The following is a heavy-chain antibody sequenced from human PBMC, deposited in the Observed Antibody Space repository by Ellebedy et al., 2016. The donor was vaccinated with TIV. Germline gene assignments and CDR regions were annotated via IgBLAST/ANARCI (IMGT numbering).Heavy chain of an antibody. CDR2: IYTSGST. CDR3: ARLHYGSGSYGYYYYYGMDV. V-gene: IGHV4-4*07. CDR1: GGSISSYY. D-gene: IGHD3-10*01. J-gene: IGHJ6*02. Sequence: SETLSLXCTVSGGSISSYYWSWIRQPAGKGLEWIGRIYTSGSTNYNPSLKSRVTMSVDTSKNQFSLKLSSVTAADTAVYYCARLHYGSGSYGYYYYYGMDVWGQGTTVTVSS.